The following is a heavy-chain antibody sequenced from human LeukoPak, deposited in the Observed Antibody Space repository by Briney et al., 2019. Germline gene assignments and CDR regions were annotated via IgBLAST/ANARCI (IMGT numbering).Heavy chain of an antibody. CDR1: GFTFSSYS. Sequence: GGSPRLSCAASGFTFSSYSMNWVRQAPGKGLEWVSSISSSSSYIYYADSVKGRFTISRDNAKNSLYLQMNSLRAEDTAVYYCARDYSGYSGYDLNYYWGQGTLVTVSS. D-gene: IGHD5-12*01. J-gene: IGHJ4*02. CDR2: ISSSSSYI. CDR3: ARDYSGYSGYDLNYY. V-gene: IGHV3-21*01.